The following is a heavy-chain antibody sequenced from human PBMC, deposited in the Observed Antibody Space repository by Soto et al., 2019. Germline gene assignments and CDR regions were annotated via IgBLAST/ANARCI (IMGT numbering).Heavy chain of an antibody. J-gene: IGHJ4*02. CDR1: GYTFTGYY. CDR3: ARGYYDFWGGYRHFDY. Sequence: ASVKVSCKASGYTFTGYYMHWVRQAPGQGLEWMGWINPNSGGTNYAQKFQGRVTMTRDTSISTAYMELSRLRSDDTAVYYCARGYYDFWGGYRHFDYWGQGTLVTVSS. V-gene: IGHV1-2*02. D-gene: IGHD3-3*01. CDR2: INPNSGGT.